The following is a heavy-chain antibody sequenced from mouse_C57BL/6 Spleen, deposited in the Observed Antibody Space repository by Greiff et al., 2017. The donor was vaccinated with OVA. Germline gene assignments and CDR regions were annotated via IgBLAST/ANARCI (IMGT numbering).Heavy chain of an antibody. CDR2: IYPGGGYT. Sequence: VQLQQSGAELVRPGTSVKMSCKASGYTFTNYWIGWAKQRPGHGLEWIGDIYPGGGYTNYNEKFKGKATLTADKSSSTAYLQFSSLTSEDSAIYYCARSGYYGSSYRYWGQGTLVTVSA. CDR1: GYTFTNYW. CDR3: ARSGYYGSSYRY. V-gene: IGHV1-63*01. J-gene: IGHJ3*01. D-gene: IGHD1-1*01.